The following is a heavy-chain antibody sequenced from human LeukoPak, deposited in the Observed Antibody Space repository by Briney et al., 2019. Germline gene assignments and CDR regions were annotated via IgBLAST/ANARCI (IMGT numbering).Heavy chain of an antibody. D-gene: IGHD6-13*01. CDR2: ISYDGSNK. CDR3: AKEWGAAGFDY. Sequence: PGGSLRLSCAASGFTFSSYGMHWVRQAPGKGLEWVAAISYDGSNKYYADSVKGRFTISRDNSKNTLYLQMNSLRAEDTAVYYCAKEWGAAGFDYWGQGTLVTVSS. CDR1: GFTFSSYG. J-gene: IGHJ4*02. V-gene: IGHV3-30*18.